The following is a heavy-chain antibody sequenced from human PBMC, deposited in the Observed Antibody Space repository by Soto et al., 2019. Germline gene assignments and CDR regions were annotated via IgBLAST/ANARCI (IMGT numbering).Heavy chain of an antibody. CDR1: RPPDTTSTYT. J-gene: IGHJ3*02. Sequence: NPSEPMTLTSGISRPPDTTSTYTRLWIRQPPGKGLEWIGSIYYSGSTYYNPSLNSRVTVSVDTSKNQFSLKLSSVTAADTAVYYCAAYSGSYLHVAFDIWGQGTMVT. D-gene: IGHD1-26*01. CDR3: AAYSGSYLHVAFDI. CDR2: IYYSGST. V-gene: IGHV4-39*01.